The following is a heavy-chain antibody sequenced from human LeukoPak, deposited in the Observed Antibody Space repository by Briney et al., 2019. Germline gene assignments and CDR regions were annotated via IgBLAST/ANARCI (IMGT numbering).Heavy chain of an antibody. Sequence: PGGSLRLSCAASGFTFSSYAMHWVRQAPGKGLVWVSAIYSSGSTDYADSVRGRFTIARDTSKNMVYLQMNSLTAEDTAIYYCARRTGAAPGEFFLHWGQGTLVTVSS. CDR2: IYSSGST. J-gene: IGHJ1*01. D-gene: IGHD6-19*01. CDR1: GFTFSSYA. CDR3: ARRTGAAPGEFFLH. V-gene: IGHV3-23*05.